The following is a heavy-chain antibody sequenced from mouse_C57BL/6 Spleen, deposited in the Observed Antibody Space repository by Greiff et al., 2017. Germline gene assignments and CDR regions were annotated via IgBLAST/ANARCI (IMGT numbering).Heavy chain of an antibody. D-gene: IGHD1-1*01. CDR2: INPNDGGT. J-gene: IGHJ4*01. CDR1: GYTFTDYY. V-gene: IGHV1-26*01. Sequence: EVQLQQSGPELVKPGASVKISCKASGYTFTDYYMNWVKQSHGKGLEWIGDINPNDGGTSYNQKFKGKATLTVDKSSSTAYMQLRSLTSEDSAVYYCARSHYGSSYVAMDYWGQGTSVTVSS. CDR3: ARSHYGSSYVAMDY.